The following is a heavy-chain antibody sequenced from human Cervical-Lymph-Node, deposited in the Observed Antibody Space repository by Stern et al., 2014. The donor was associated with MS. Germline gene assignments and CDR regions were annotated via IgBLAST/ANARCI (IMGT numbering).Heavy chain of an antibody. CDR2: VRTKAYGKTT. V-gene: IGHV3-49*05. D-gene: IGHD2-21*01. J-gene: IGHJ5*01. CDR3: ARDDSARPAYKT. CDR1: GFIFGDYD. Sequence: EVQLVESGGGLVKPGRSLRLSCTTSGFIFGDYDMYWFRQAPGKGPEWVSLVRTKAYGKTTEYAASVKCRFAMSRDDSKSIAYLQMNSLEIADTGVYYCARDDSARPAYKTWGQGTLVTVSS.